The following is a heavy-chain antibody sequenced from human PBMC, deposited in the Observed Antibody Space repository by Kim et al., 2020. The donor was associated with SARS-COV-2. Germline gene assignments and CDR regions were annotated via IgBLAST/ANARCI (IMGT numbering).Heavy chain of an antibody. Sequence: GESLKTSCKGSGYSFTSYWISWVRQMPGKGLEWMGRIDPSDSYTNYSPSFQGHVTISADKSISTAYLQWSSLKASDTAMYYCARRGSDILTGYYNWFDPWGQGTLVNVSS. J-gene: IGHJ5*02. D-gene: IGHD3-9*01. CDR3: ARRGSDILTGYYNWFDP. CDR1: GYSFTSYW. CDR2: IDPSDSYT. V-gene: IGHV5-10-1*01.